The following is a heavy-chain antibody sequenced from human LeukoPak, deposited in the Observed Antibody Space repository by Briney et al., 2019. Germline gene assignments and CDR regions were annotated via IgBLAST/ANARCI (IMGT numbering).Heavy chain of an antibody. Sequence: ASVKVSCKASGYTFTSYYMHWVRQAPGQGLEWMGIINPSGGSTSYAQKFQGRVTMTRDTSTSTVYMELSSLRSDDTAVYYCARDIKGGYDFWSGYYTLGALGIWGQGTMVTVSS. V-gene: IGHV1-46*01. D-gene: IGHD3-3*01. J-gene: IGHJ3*02. CDR2: INPSGGST. CDR1: GYTFTSYY. CDR3: ARDIKGGYDFWSGYYTLGALGI.